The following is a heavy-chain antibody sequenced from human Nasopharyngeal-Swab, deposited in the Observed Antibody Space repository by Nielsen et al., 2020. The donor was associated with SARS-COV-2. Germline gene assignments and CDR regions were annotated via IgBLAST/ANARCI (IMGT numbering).Heavy chain of an antibody. Sequence: WVRQAPGQGLEWMGIINPSGGSTSYAQKLQGRVTMTRDTSTSTVYMELSSLRSEDTAVYYCARDKSMIVVVITTHPYGKDVWGQGTTVTVSS. V-gene: IGHV1-46*01. D-gene: IGHD3-22*01. J-gene: IGHJ6*02. CDR2: INPSGGST. CDR3: ARDKSMIVVVITTHPYGKDV.